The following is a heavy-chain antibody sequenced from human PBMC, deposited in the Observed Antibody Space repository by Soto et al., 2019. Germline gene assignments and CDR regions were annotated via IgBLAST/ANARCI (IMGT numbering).Heavy chain of an antibody. Sequence: GGSLRLSCAASGFTFDDYAMHWVRQAPGKGLEWVSLISWDGGSTYYADSVKGRFTISRDNSKNSLYLQMNSLRAEDTALYYCAKDRPPRKSYYYGMDVWGQGTTVTVSS. J-gene: IGHJ6*02. V-gene: IGHV3-43D*04. CDR3: AKDRPPRKSYYYGMDV. CDR2: ISWDGGST. CDR1: GFTFDDYA.